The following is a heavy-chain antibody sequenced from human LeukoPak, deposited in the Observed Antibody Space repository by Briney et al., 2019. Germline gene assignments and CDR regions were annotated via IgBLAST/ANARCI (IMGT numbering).Heavy chain of an antibody. Sequence: GGSLRLSCAASGFTVSSNYMSWVRQAPGKGLEWVSVIYSGGSTYYADSVKGRFTISRDNAKNSLYLQMNSLRAEDTAVYYCARVVDHDYGDYYLDYWGQGTLVTVSS. J-gene: IGHJ4*02. CDR1: GFTVSSNY. V-gene: IGHV3-53*01. CDR3: ARVVDHDYGDYYLDY. CDR2: IYSGGST. D-gene: IGHD4-17*01.